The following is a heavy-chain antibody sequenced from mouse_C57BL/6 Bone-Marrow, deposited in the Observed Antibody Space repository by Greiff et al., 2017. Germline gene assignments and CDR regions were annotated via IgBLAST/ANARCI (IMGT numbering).Heavy chain of an antibody. Sequence: EVMLVESGGGLVQPGGSLKLSCAASGFTFSDYGMAWVRQAPRKGPEWVAFISNLAYSIYYADTVTGRFTISRETAKNTLYLELSSLRSEDTAMYYCARELLFYYAMDYWGQGTSVTVSS. J-gene: IGHJ4*01. CDR1: GFTFSDYG. V-gene: IGHV5-15*04. CDR3: ARELLFYYAMDY. CDR2: ISNLAYSI.